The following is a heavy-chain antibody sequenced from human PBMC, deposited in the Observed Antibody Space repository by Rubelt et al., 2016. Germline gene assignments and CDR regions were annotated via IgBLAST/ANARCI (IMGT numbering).Heavy chain of an antibody. V-gene: IGHV1-3*01. CDR2: INAGNCYT. Sequence: QVQLVQSGAEVKKPGSSVKVSCKASGGTFSSYAISWVRQAPGQRLEWMGWINAGNCYTKYSQMFQCRVTITRDTSARTAYMERSSLRSEDTAVYYCARVGMAAAGTIDYWGQGTLVTVSS. CDR1: GGTFSSYA. D-gene: IGHD6-13*01. CDR3: ARVGMAAAGTIDY. J-gene: IGHJ4*02.